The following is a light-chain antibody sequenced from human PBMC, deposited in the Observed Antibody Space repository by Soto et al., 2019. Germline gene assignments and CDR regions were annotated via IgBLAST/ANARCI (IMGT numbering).Light chain of an antibody. V-gene: IGLV2-23*02. J-gene: IGLJ1*01. Sequence: QSALTQPASVSGSPGQPITISCTGTSSDVGSHDLVSWYQQHPGKVPKLMIYEVSKRPSGVSNRFSGSKSGNTASLTISGLQAEDEADYYCCSYASSNTYVFGTGTKVTVL. CDR1: SSDVGSHDL. CDR2: EVS. CDR3: CSYASSNTYV.